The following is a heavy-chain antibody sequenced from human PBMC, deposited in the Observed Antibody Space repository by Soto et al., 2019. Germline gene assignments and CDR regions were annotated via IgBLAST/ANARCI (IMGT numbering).Heavy chain of an antibody. CDR1: GGTFSSYA. Sequence: QVQLVQSGAEVKKPGSSVKVSCKASGGTFSSYAISWVRQAPGQGLEWMGGIIPIFGTANYAQKFQGRVTITADESTSTAYMEMSXLXXXXXXXYYXXXXXXXXTXXXLXRNSRSCCYSMDVWGQGTTVTVSS. CDR3: XXXXXXXTXXXLXRNSRSCCYSMDV. CDR2: IIPIFGTA. V-gene: IGHV1-69*12. D-gene: IGHD3-10*01. J-gene: IGHJ6*02.